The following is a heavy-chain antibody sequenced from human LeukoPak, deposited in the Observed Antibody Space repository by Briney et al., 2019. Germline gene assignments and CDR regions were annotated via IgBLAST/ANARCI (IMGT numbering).Heavy chain of an antibody. CDR3: AKMLYAILKHGEPHDH. J-gene: IGHJ4*02. V-gene: IGHV3-23*01. CDR2: ISGSDDR. Sequence: GGSLRLSCAGSGFTFSTYAMSWVRQAPGKGLEWVAGISGSDDRYYADSVKGRFTVTRDNPKNMLYLQMNSLRAEDTAIYYCAKMLYAILKHGEPHDHWGQGTLVTVSS. CDR1: GFTFSTYA. D-gene: IGHD2-8*01.